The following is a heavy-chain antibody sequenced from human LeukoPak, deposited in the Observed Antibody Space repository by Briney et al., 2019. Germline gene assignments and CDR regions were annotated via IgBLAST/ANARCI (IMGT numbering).Heavy chain of an antibody. Sequence: AASVKVSCKASGGTFSSYTISWVRQAPGQGLEWMGRIIPILGIANYAQKFQGRVTITADKSTSTAYMELSSLRSEDTAVYYCARDPSASIAVVGDYWGQGTLVTVSS. CDR1: GGTFSSYT. V-gene: IGHV1-69*04. CDR2: IIPILGIA. D-gene: IGHD6-19*01. J-gene: IGHJ4*02. CDR3: ARDPSASIAVVGDY.